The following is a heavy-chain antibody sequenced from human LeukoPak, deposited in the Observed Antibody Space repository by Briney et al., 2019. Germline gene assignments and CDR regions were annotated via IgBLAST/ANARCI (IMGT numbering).Heavy chain of an antibody. CDR2: TKNKANSYTT. CDR3: ARDVVAANGAWFDP. D-gene: IGHD6-19*01. V-gene: IGHV3-72*01. Sequence: PGGSLRLSCAASGFTFSDHYMDWVRQAPRKGLEWVGRTKNKANSYTTEYAASVKGRFTISRDDSKNSLYLQMNSLKTEDTAVYYCARDVVAANGAWFDPWGQGTLVTVSS. CDR1: GFTFSDHY. J-gene: IGHJ5*02.